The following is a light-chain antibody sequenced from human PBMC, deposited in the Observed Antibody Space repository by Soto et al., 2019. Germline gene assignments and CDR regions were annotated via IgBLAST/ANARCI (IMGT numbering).Light chain of an antibody. J-gene: IGKJ1*01. CDR3: QQSYSTPRT. Sequence: DIQMTQSPSSLSASVGDRVTITCRASQSISSYLNWYQQKPGKAPKLLIYAASTLQSGVPSRFSGRGSGTEFTLTISLLQPEDFATYDGQQSYSTPRTFGRGTEVEIK. CDR1: QSISSY. V-gene: IGKV1-39*01. CDR2: AAS.